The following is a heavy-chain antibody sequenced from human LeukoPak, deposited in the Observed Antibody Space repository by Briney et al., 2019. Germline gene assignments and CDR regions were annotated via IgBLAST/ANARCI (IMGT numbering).Heavy chain of an antibody. J-gene: IGHJ4*02. CDR1: GGSFSGYY. V-gene: IGHV4-34*01. D-gene: IGHD3-3*01. CDR3: AVGVYDFWSGYPFDY. Sequence: SETLSLTCAVSGGSFSGYYWSWIRQPPGKGLEWIGEINHSGSTNYNPSLKSRVTISVDTSKNQFSLKLSSVTAADTAVYYCAVGVYDFWSGYPFDYWGQGTLVTVSS. CDR2: INHSGST.